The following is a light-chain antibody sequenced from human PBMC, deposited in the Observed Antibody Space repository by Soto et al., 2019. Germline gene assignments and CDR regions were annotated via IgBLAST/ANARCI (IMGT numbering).Light chain of an antibody. J-gene: IGKJ1*01. CDR3: QQRSNWPRT. CDR2: DVS. CDR1: QSVSSF. Sequence: EIVLTQSPATLSLSPGERATLSCRASQSVSSFLAWYQQKPGQAPRLLIYDVSNRATGIPARFSGSGSGTDFTLTISSLEPEDFAAYYCQQRSNWPRTFGQGTKVDIK. V-gene: IGKV3-11*01.